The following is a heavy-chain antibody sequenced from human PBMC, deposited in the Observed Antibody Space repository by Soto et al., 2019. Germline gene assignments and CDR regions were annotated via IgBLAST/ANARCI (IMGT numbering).Heavy chain of an antibody. D-gene: IGHD1-7*01. CDR3: ARDKYYGGTKHDSFDI. CDR1: VVSTSSYY. V-gene: IGHV4-59*01. J-gene: IGHJ3*02. Sequence: PSETLSLTCTFSVVSTSSYYWSCIRHPPGKGLEWIGYTYYSGSTNYNPSLKSRVTISVDTSKNQFSLKLSSVTAADTAVYYCARDKYYGGTKHDSFDICGQGTMVTVSS. CDR2: TYYSGST.